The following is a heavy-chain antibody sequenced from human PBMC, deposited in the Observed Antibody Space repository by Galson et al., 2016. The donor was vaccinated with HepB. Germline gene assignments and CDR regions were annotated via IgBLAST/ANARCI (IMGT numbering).Heavy chain of an antibody. J-gene: IGHJ4*02. CDR1: GFPFSSYG. V-gene: IGHV3-33*01. D-gene: IGHD3-22*01. CDR2: IWDGGNDK. Sequence: SLRLSCAASGFPFSSYGMHWVRQAPGKGLEWVAVIWDGGNDKYYIESVKGRFTISRDNSKNTLHLQMNSLRAEDTAVYYCARGLFDSSGYYYALDYWGQGTLVTVSS. CDR3: ARGLFDSSGYYYALDY.